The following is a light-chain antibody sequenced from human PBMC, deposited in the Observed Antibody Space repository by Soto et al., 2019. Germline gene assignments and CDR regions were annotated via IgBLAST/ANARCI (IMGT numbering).Light chain of an antibody. CDR1: SSDVGGYNY. CDR2: DVS. CDR3: CSYAGSYTPLYG. J-gene: IGLJ1*01. Sequence: QSVLTQPRSVSGSPGQSVTISCTGTSSDVGGYNYVSWYQQHAGKAPKLMIYDVSKRPSGVPDRFSGSKSGNTASLTISGLQAEDEADYYCCSYAGSYTPLYGFGPGTKRTVL. V-gene: IGLV2-11*01.